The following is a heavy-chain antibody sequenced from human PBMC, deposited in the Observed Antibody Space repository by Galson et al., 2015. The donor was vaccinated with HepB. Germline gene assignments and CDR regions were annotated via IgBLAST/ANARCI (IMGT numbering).Heavy chain of an antibody. CDR1: GFSFSSYR. CDR3: AREPRFYYGMDV. D-gene: IGHD3-16*01. CDR2: IKSDGSNT. Sequence: SLRLSCGASGFSFSSYRMHWVRQAPGKGLVWVSRIKSDGSNTTYADSVKGRFTISRDNAKNTLYLQMNSLRAEDTAVYYCAREPRFYYGMDVWGQGTTVTVSS. V-gene: IGHV3-74*01. J-gene: IGHJ6*02.